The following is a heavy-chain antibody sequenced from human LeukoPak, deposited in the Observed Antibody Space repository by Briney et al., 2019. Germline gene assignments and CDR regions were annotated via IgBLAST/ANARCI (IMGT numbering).Heavy chain of an antibody. J-gene: IGHJ4*02. D-gene: IGHD6-19*01. Sequence: KTSETLSLTCTVSGGSISGYCWSWIRQPPGKGLEWIGYIYYSGSTNYNPSLKSRVTISVDTSKNQFSLKLSSVTAADTAVYYCARERGAVAFDYWGQGTLVTVPS. V-gene: IGHV4-59*01. CDR1: GGSISGYC. CDR3: ARERGAVAFDY. CDR2: IYYSGST.